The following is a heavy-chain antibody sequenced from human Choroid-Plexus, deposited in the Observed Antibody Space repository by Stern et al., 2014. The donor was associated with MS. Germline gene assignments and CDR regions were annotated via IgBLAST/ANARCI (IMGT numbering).Heavy chain of an antibody. Sequence: VQLVESGGGVVQPGRPLRLSCEASGFTFGSCPMHWVRQAPGKGLEWVPGVSYDGSNKYYADSVKGRFTISRDNSQNTLYMQMSSLRPEDTAVYYCAKDRQYLTYFFDHWGQGSLVTVSS. CDR1: GFTFGSCP. V-gene: IGHV3-30*18. CDR2: VSYDGSNK. CDR3: AKDRQYLTYFFDH. D-gene: IGHD2/OR15-2a*01. J-gene: IGHJ5*02.